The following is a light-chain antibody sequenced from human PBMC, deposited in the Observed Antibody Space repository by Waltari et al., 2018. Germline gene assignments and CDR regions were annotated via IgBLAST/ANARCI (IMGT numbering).Light chain of an antibody. V-gene: IGLV1-40*01. CDR2: GNT. J-gene: IGLJ3*02. Sequence: QSVLTQPPSGSGAPGQRVTISCTGSSPNIGAGFAAPWYQHPPGTTPKPLIYGNTIRPSGVPDRFSGSKSGTSASLAITGLQAEDEADYYCQSFDNSLSVVFGGGTKLTVL. CDR3: QSFDNSLSVV. CDR1: SPNIGAGFA.